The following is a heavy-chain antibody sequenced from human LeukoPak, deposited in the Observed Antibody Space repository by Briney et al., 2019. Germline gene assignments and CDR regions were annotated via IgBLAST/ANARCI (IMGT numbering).Heavy chain of an antibody. V-gene: IGHV3-48*03. CDR2: ISSSGSTI. CDR3: ARHLSGITGYTYGRGIDY. Sequence: GGSLRLSCAASGFTFSKMNWVRQAPGKGLEWASYISSSGSTIYYADSVKGRFTISRDNAKNSLYLQMNSLGAEDTAVYYCARHLSGITGYTYGRGIDYWGQGTLLTVSS. CDR1: GFTFSK. D-gene: IGHD5-18*01. J-gene: IGHJ4*02.